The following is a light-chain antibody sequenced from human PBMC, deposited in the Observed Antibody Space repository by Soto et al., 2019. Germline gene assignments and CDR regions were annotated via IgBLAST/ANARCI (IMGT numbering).Light chain of an antibody. J-gene: IGKJ2*01. Sequence: DNLMTQSPPTLSASVGHRVTITCRASQSIGSWLAWYKQTPGEAPKLLIYKGSTLQSGVPSRFSGSGSGTEFTLTISSLQPDDVATYYCQQYNNYPSTFGQGTKLDIK. V-gene: IGKV1-5*03. CDR2: KGS. CDR3: QQYNNYPST. CDR1: QSIGSW.